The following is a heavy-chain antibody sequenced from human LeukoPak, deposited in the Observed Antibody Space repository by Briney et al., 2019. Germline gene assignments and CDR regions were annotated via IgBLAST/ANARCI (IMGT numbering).Heavy chain of an antibody. Sequence: GGSLRLSCAASGFILSTYWMTWVRQAPGKGLEWVANIKEDGSESHYVDSVKGRFTISRDNAKNSLYLQMNSLRAEDTAMYFCAKAGLLWFGESWMDVWGQGTTVTVSS. CDR2: IKEDGSES. D-gene: IGHD3-10*01. CDR1: GFILSTYW. V-gene: IGHV3-7*01. CDR3: AKAGLLWFGESWMDV. J-gene: IGHJ6*02.